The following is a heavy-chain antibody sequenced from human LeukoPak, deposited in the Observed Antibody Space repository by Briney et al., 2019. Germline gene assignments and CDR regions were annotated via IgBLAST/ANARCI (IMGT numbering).Heavy chain of an antibody. D-gene: IGHD6-19*01. CDR1: GFSLSSYS. Sequence: PGGSLRLSCAASGFSLSSYSMNWVRQGPEKGLEWVSYISGSSNSIYYADSVKGRFIISRDNAKNSLYLQMNSLRDEDTAIYYCARDGARQINIAVPGGDYWGQGTLVTVSS. J-gene: IGHJ4*02. CDR2: ISGSSNSI. V-gene: IGHV3-48*02. CDR3: ARDGARQINIAVPGGDY.